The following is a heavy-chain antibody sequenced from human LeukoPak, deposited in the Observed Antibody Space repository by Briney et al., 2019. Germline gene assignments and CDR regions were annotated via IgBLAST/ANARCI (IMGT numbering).Heavy chain of an antibody. CDR1: GGSISSHY. V-gene: IGHV4-4*07. CDR3: AREGNRLSFEY. J-gene: IGHJ4*02. Sequence: PSETLSLTCTVSGGSISSHYWSWIRQPAGKGLEWIGRIYSSGSTNYKPSLKSRVTISADKSKNQFSLKLSSVTAADTAVYYCAREGNRLSFEYWGQGTLVTVAS. CDR2: IYSSGST.